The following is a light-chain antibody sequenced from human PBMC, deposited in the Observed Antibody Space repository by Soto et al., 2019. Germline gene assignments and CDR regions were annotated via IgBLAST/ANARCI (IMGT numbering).Light chain of an antibody. J-gene: IGLJ3*02. CDR2: SIN. Sequence: QTVVTQEPSLTVSPGGTVTLTCASSTGAVTSGYYPNWFQQKPGQAPMPLIYSINNKHSWTPARFSGSLLGDKAALTLSGVQPEDEADYYCLLYHGGAQVFGGGTKLTVL. CDR1: TGAVTSGYY. CDR3: LLYHGGAQV. V-gene: IGLV7-43*01.